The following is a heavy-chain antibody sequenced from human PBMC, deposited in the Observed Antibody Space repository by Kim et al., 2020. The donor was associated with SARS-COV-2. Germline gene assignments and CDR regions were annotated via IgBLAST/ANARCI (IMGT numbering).Heavy chain of an antibody. Sequence: DSGEGRFTISRDNSKNTLYLQMNSLRAEDTAVYYCARLVVPAAKGDAFDIWGQGTMVTVSS. CDR3: ARLVVPAAKGDAFDI. V-gene: IGHV3-30*07. D-gene: IGHD2-2*01. J-gene: IGHJ3*02.